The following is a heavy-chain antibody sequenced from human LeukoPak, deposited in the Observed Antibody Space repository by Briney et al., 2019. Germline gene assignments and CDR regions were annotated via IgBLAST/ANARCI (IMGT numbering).Heavy chain of an antibody. CDR2: INPNSGDT. CDR1: GGTFSSYA. V-gene: IGHV1-2*06. D-gene: IGHD4-17*01. Sequence: ASVKVSCKASGGTFSSYAISWVRQAPGQGLEWMGRINPNSGDTNYAQKFQGRVTMTRDTSISTAYMELSSLRSDDTAVYYCARTDGVDYWGQGTLVTVSS. J-gene: IGHJ4*02. CDR3: ARTDGVDY.